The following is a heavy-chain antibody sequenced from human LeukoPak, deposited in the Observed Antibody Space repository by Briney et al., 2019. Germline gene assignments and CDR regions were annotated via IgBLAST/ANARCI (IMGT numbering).Heavy chain of an antibody. D-gene: IGHD3-16*01. CDR3: ATNVWGY. V-gene: IGHV3-33*03. CDR2: LYNDGNKV. J-gene: IGHJ4*02. CDR1: GFAFSRYG. Sequence: PGRSLRLSCAASGFAFSRYGMHWVRQAPGKGPQWVAVLYNDGNKVYYGDSVKGRFTVSRDNAKNSLSLHMNGLRAEDTAVYYCATNVWGYWGQGTLVTVSS.